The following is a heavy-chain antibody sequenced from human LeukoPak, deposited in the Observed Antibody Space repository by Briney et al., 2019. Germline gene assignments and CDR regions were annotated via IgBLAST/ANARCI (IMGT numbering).Heavy chain of an antibody. V-gene: IGHV3-74*01. D-gene: IGHD1-20*01. CDR1: GFTFSSYW. CDR2: INSDGSST. CDR3: SRGSITGYAAGP. J-gene: IGHJ5*02. Sequence: GGSRRLSCAASGFTFSSYWMHWVRQPPGKGLVWVSRINSDGSSTSYADSVKGRFTISRDNPQNTLYLQMNSLRAEDTAVYYCSRGSITGYAAGPWGQGTLVAVSS.